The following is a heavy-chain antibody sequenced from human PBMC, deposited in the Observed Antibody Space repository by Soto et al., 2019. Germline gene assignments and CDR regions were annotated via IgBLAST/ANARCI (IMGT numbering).Heavy chain of an antibody. Sequence: PGGSLRLSCAASGFTFSSYAMHWVRQAPGKGLEWVAVMSYDGSNKYYADSVKGRFTISRDNSKNTLYLQMNSLRAEDTAVYYCARSHRSLEHVDYWGQGTLVTVSS. CDR2: MSYDGSNK. J-gene: IGHJ4*02. V-gene: IGHV3-30-3*01. CDR3: ARSHRSLEHVDY. CDR1: GFTFSSYA. D-gene: IGHD2-21*01.